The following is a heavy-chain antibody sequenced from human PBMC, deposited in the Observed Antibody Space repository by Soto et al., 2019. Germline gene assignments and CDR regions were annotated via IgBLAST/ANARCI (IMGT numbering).Heavy chain of an antibody. CDR3: TKVSSGWFDP. CDR1: GGSISSSGFS. Sequence: QLQLHESGPGLVKPSETLSLTCTVSGGSISSSGFSRGWVRQPPGKGLEWIGCAYYSGNTYYNPSLKSRVTISVDTSGNQFSLRLNSVTAADTAVYYCTKVSSGWFDPWGQGTLVTVFS. CDR2: AYYSGNT. V-gene: IGHV4-39*01. J-gene: IGHJ5*02. D-gene: IGHD2-8*01.